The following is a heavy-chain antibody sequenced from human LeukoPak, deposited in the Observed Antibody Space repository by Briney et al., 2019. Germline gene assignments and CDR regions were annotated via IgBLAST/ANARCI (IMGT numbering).Heavy chain of an antibody. J-gene: IGHJ2*01. CDR1: GFTFNYYD. D-gene: IGHD3-22*01. Sequence: GGSLRLSCAVSGFTFNYYDMHWVRQAPGKRLEWVSAIRTTGDTHYPDSVKGRFAMSREDAENSVHLQMNTLRAGDTAVCYCARGVSYYYDNSGHPGWYFDLWGRGTLVTVSS. V-gene: IGHV3-13*01. CDR3: ARGVSYYYDNSGHPGWYFDL. CDR2: IRTTGDT.